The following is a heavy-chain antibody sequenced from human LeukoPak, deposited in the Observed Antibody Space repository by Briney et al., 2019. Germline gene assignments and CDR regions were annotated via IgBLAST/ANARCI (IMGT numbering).Heavy chain of an antibody. D-gene: IGHD2-2*01. CDR3: ARGPIVVPAAMPTGGYFDY. J-gene: IGHJ4*02. Sequence: SETLSLTCAVYGGSFSGYYWSWIRQPPGKGLEWIGEINHSGSTNYNPSLKSRVTISVDTSKNQFSLKLSSVTAADTAVYYCARGPIVVPAAMPTGGYFDYWAREPWSPSPQ. CDR1: GGSFSGYY. CDR2: INHSGST. V-gene: IGHV4-34*01.